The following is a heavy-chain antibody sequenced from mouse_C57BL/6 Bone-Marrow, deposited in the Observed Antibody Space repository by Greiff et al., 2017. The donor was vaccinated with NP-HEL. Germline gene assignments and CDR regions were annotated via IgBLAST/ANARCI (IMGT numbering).Heavy chain of an antibody. CDR2: IDPENGDT. CDR3: TTPIYYGKGTWFAY. CDR1: GFNIKDDY. V-gene: IGHV14-4*01. D-gene: IGHD2-1*01. J-gene: IGHJ3*01. Sequence: EVQVVESGAELVRPGASVKLSCTASGFNIKDDYMHWVKQRPEQGLEWIGWIDPENGDTEYASKFQGKATITADTSSNTAYLQLSSLTSEDTAVYYCTTPIYYGKGTWFAYWGQGTLVTVSA.